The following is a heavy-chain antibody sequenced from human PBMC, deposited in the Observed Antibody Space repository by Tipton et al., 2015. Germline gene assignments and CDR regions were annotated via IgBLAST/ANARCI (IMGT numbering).Heavy chain of an antibody. CDR3: AKDKGHGSGSHHNFGGLDC. J-gene: IGHJ4*02. CDR1: GFTFDDYA. D-gene: IGHD3-10*01. V-gene: IGHV3-43D*04. CDR2: ITGDGDTT. Sequence: SLRLSCAASGFTFDDYAMHWVRQIPGKGLEWVSLITGDGDTTYYPDSLKGRFSVSRDNSKNSLYLQMNNVRVEDTALYYCAKDKGHGSGSHHNFGGLDCWGQGTLVTVSS.